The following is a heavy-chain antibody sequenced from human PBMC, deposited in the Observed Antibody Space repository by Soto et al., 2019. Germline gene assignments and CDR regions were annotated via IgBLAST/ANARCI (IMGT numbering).Heavy chain of an antibody. J-gene: IGHJ4*02. V-gene: IGHV3-74*01. CDR2: TNEDGSRT. CDR1: GFSFSNYW. CDR3: SRDLSGQYNY. D-gene: IGHD3-16*01. Sequence: EVQLVESGGGLVQSGGSLRLSCAASGFSFSNYWMHWVRQAPGKGLVWVSRTNEDGSRTDYADSVQGRFTISRDNANNALYLHMNRLRAEDTAIYYCSRDLSGQYNYWRQRGLVTVSS.